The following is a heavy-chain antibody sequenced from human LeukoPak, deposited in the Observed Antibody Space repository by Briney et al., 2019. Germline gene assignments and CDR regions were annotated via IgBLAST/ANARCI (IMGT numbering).Heavy chain of an antibody. CDR1: GFTFSNYD. CDR3: ARGDILTDYSFDP. J-gene: IGHJ5*02. D-gene: IGHD3-9*01. CDR2: IGTTGDT. Sequence: GGSLRLSCAASGFTFSNYDMHWVRQATGKGMEWVSGIGTTGDTYYPASVKSRFTISRENAKISLYLQMNSLRAGDTAVYYCARGDILTDYSFDPWGQGTLVIVSS. V-gene: IGHV3-13*04.